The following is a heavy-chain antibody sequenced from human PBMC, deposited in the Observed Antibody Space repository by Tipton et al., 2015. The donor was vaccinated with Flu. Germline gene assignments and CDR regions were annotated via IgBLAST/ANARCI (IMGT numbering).Heavy chain of an antibody. CDR2: IRHDESDK. D-gene: IGHD3-10*01. V-gene: IGHV3-30*02. CDR1: GFTFRTNG. CDR3: VRAIYASGNY. J-gene: IGHJ4*02. Sequence: SLRLSCAASGFTFRTNGMHWVRQAPGKGLEWVAFIRHDESDKYYADSVKGRFTISRDNSKNALYLLINSLRAEDTAVYFCVRAIYASGNYSGQGTLVTVSS.